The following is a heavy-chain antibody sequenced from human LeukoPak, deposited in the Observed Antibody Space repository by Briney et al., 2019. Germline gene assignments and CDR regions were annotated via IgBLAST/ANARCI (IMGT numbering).Heavy chain of an antibody. CDR1: GFTFSSYS. D-gene: IGHD1-26*01. CDR3: ASSGSYRFDY. V-gene: IGHV3-48*02. CDR2: ITASGTAM. Sequence: GGSLRLPCAASGFTFSSYSMNWVRQAPGKGLEWVSHITASGTAMFYADSVKGRFIISRDNAKNSLYLQMNSLRDEDTAVYYCASSGSYRFDYWGQGTLVTVSS. J-gene: IGHJ4*02.